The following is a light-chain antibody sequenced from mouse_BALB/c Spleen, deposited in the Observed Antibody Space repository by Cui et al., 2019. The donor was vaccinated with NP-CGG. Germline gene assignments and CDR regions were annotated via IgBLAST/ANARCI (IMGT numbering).Light chain of an antibody. CDR2: GTN. J-gene: IGLJ1*01. CDR3: ALWYSNHWV. Sequence: QPVVTQHSAPTTSPGETVTLTCRSSTGAVTTSNYANWVQEKPDHLFTGLIGGTNNRVPGVPARFSGSLIGDRAALTITGTQTEDEAIYFCALWYSNHWVFGGGTKLTVL. CDR1: TGAVTTSNY. V-gene: IGLV1*01.